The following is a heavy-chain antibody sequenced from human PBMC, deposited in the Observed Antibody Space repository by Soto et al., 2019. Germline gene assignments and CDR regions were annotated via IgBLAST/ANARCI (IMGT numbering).Heavy chain of an antibody. V-gene: IGHV4-39*01. J-gene: IGHJ4*02. Sequence: QLLLQESGPGLVKPSETLSLTCTVSGGSISSSNYCWAWIRQPPGKGLEWIGSIYYSGSTYYNPSLKSRVTISVDTSKNQFSLNLSSVTAADTAVYYCARRGVTTVTWSFDYWGQGTLVTVSS. D-gene: IGHD4-17*01. CDR2: IYYSGST. CDR3: ARRGVTTVTWSFDY. CDR1: GGSISSSNYC.